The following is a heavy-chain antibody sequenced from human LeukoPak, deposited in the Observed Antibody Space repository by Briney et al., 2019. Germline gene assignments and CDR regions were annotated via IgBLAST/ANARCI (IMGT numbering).Heavy chain of an antibody. Sequence: GASVNVSCKASGGTFSSYAISWVRQAPGQGLEWMGGIIPIFGTANYAQKFQGRVTITADKSTSTAYMELGSLRSEDTAVYYCASITGPYHYGGPGGYWGQGTLVTVSS. D-gene: IGHD4-23*01. CDR2: IIPIFGTA. V-gene: IGHV1-69*06. CDR3: ASITGPYHYGGPGGY. CDR1: GGTFSSYA. J-gene: IGHJ4*02.